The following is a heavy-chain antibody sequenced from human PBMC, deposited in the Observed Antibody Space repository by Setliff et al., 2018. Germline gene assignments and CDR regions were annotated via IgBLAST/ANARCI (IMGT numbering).Heavy chain of an antibody. D-gene: IGHD3-16*01. CDR1: GGSFSTYY. V-gene: IGHV4-34*01. CDR3: ARGLVDERTAYPYAEYFQY. J-gene: IGHJ4*01. Sequence: PSETLSLTCAVYGGSFSTYYWIWIRQPPGKGLEWIGEINHSGSTNYNPSLRGRVIISLDTSKRQFALRSNSVTAADTGVYYCARGLVDERTAYPYAEYFQYWGDGTLVTVSS. CDR2: INHSGST.